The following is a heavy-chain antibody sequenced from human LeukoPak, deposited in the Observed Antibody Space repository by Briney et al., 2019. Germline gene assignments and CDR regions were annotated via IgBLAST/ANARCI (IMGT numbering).Heavy chain of an antibody. CDR2: ISGISGTI. D-gene: IGHD2-8*02. CDR1: GFTFSSYS. CDR3: ARDVWYSFDS. V-gene: IGHV3-48*02. J-gene: IGHJ4*02. Sequence: GGSLRLSCAASGFTFSSYSMNWVRQAPGKGLEWLSYISGISGTIWYADSVRGRFTISRDNGKNSMYLQMNSLRDDDTAVYYCARDVWYSFDSWGQGTLVTVSS.